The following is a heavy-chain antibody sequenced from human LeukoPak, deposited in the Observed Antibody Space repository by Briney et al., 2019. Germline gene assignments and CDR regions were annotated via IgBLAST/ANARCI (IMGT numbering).Heavy chain of an antibody. CDR3: ARGGSYLNY. CDR2: ISWNSGSI. J-gene: IGHJ4*02. D-gene: IGHD1-26*01. Sequence: GRSLRLSCAASGFTFDDYAMHWVRQAPGKGLEWVSGISWNSGSIGYADSVKGRFTISRDNAKNSLYLQMNSLRAEDTAVYYCARGGSYLNYWGQGTLVTVSS. V-gene: IGHV3-9*01. CDR1: GFTFDDYA.